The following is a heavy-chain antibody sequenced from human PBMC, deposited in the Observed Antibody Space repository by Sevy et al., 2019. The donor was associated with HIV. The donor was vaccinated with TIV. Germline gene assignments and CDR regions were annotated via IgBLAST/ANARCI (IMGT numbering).Heavy chain of an antibody. D-gene: IGHD6-19*01. J-gene: IGHJ3*02. CDR1: GFTFSSYW. Sequence: GGSLRLSCAASGFTFSSYWMSWVRQAPGKGLEWVANIKQDGSEKYYVDSVKGGFTISRDNAKNSLYLQMNGLRAEDTAVYYCARASGWYALNDAFDIWGQGTMVTVSS. CDR2: IKQDGSEK. CDR3: ARASGWYALNDAFDI. V-gene: IGHV3-7*01.